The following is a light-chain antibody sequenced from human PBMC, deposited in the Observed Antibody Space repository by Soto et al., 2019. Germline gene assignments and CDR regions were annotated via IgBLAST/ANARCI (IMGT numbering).Light chain of an antibody. CDR3: QQYNSYPYT. J-gene: IGKJ2*01. CDR1: QSISSG. CDR2: KAS. Sequence: DSQMSQSPSTLSASVRDRVTITCRASQSISSGLAWYQQKPGKAPEVLIYKASSLESGVPSRFSGSGSGTDFTLTISSLLPDDFATYHCQQYNSYPYTFGQGTKLEIK. V-gene: IGKV1-5*03.